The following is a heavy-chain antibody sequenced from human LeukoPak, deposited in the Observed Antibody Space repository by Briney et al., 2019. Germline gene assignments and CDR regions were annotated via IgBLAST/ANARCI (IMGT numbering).Heavy chain of an antibody. CDR1: GYTFTSYA. D-gene: IGHD2-15*01. V-gene: IGHV1-3*01. J-gene: IGHJ5*02. Sequence: GASVTVSCKASGYTFTSYAMHWVRPAPGQRLEWMGWINAGNDNTKYSQKFQGRVTITRDTSASTAYMELSSLRSEDTAVYYCERDLGYCTGGTCYPNWFDPWGQGTLVTVSS. CDR2: INAGNDNT. CDR3: ERDLGYCTGGTCYPNWFDP.